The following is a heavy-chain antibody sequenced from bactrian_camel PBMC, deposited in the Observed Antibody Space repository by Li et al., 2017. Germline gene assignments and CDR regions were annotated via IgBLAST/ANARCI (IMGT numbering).Heavy chain of an antibody. D-gene: IGHD5*01. Sequence: HVQLVESGGSSVQPGGSLRLSCVVSGDTRSRLCMAWFRQVPGKAREDVAAIWTVRSRTRYADSVAGRFTISQDNTRNIVYLQMNNLQPEDTAVYYCAADGDQRDCAGGYLGQGTQVTVS. CDR1: GDTRSRLC. CDR3: AADGDQRDCAGGY. CDR2: IWTVRSRT. V-gene: IGHV3-3*01. J-gene: IGHJ6*01.